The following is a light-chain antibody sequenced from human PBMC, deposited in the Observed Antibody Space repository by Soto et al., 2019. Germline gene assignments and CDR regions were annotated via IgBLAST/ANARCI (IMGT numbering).Light chain of an antibody. J-gene: IGKJ4*01. Sequence: DIQMTQSPSSLSASVGDRVTITCRASQSISSYLNWYQQKPGKAPKLLIYAASSLQSGVPSRFSGSGSGTDFTLTIRSLQPEDFATYYCQPSYSTLPFGGGTKVEIK. CDR3: QPSYSTLP. V-gene: IGKV1-39*01. CDR2: AAS. CDR1: QSISSY.